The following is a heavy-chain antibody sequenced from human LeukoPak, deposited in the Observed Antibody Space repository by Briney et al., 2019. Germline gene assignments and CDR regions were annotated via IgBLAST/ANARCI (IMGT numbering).Heavy chain of an antibody. J-gene: IGHJ6*02. CDR3: VRNNAMDV. Sequence: GGSLRLSCAASGFTLSNHWMTWVRQVPGRGPEWVANVNRDGSETYYLDSVEGRFTISRDNAKSSLYLQMNSLRAEDTALYYCVRNNAMDVWGQGTAVIVSS. V-gene: IGHV3-7*03. CDR2: VNRDGSET. D-gene: IGHD2-8*01. CDR1: GFTLSNHW.